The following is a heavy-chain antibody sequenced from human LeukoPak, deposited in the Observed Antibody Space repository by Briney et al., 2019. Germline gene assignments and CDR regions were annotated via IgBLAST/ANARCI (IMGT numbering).Heavy chain of an antibody. D-gene: IGHD2-2*01. CDR1: GASISNFY. CDR2: ISYIGST. Sequence: ASETLSLTCTVSGASISNFYWSWIRQPPGKGLEWIGYISYIGSTNYNPSLKSRVTISVDTSKNQFSLKLTSVTAADTAVYYCARLGIGVVPSAMLGDYYFDYWGQGTLVTVSS. CDR3: ARLGIGVVPSAMLGDYYFDY. V-gene: IGHV4-59*08. J-gene: IGHJ4*02.